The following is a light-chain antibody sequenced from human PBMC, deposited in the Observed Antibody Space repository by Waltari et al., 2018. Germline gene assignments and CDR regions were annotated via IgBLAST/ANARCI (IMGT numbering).Light chain of an antibody. Sequence: EIVLVQSPGTLSLSPGDRATLSCRASQSVSSSNLAWYQQRPGQAPRLLIYDASLRATGVPDRFSGSGSGTDFTLSISRLEPEDFAVYYCQQYHDSPQTFGQGTKVEIK. V-gene: IGKV3-20*01. CDR1: QSVSSSN. CDR3: QQYHDSPQT. J-gene: IGKJ1*01. CDR2: DAS.